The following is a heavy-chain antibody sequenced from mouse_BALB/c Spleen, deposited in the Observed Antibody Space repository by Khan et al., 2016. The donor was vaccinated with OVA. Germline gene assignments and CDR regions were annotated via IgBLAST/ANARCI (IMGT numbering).Heavy chain of an antibody. J-gene: IGHJ3*01. CDR3: ARELVAWFPY. Sequence: QVQLKQSGAELARPGASVKLSCKASGYTFTDYNINWVQQRTGQGLEWIGEIYPGSNNTYYTEKFKGKATLTADKSSSTAYMQLSSLKSDDSAVYFCARELVAWFPYWGQGTLVTVSA. CDR2: IYPGSNNT. V-gene: IGHV1-77*01. CDR1: GYTFTDYN.